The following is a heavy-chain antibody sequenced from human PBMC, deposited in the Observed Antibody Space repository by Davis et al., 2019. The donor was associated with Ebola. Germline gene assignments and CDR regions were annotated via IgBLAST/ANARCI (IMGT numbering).Heavy chain of an antibody. D-gene: IGHD3-9*01. Sequence: SGPTLVKPTQTLTLTCTFSGFSLSTRGVGVGWIRQPPGKALEWLALIYWDDDKRYSPSLKNRLTITKDTSKNQVVLTMTNMDPVDTATYYCAHSDIHDILTGSLDYWGQGTLVTVSS. J-gene: IGHJ4*02. CDR2: IYWDDDK. V-gene: IGHV2-5*02. CDR3: AHSDIHDILTGSLDY. CDR1: GFSLSTRGVG.